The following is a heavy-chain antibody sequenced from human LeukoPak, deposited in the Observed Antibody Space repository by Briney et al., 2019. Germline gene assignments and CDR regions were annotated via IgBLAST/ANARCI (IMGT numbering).Heavy chain of an antibody. CDR2: ISSSSSYI. Sequence: GGSLRLSCAASGFTFSSYSMNWVRQAPGKGLEWVSSISSSSSYIYYADSVKGRFTISRDNAKNSLYLHMNSLRAEDTAVYYCARVGYCSGGSCPFYYWGQGTLVTVSS. CDR1: GFTFSSYS. D-gene: IGHD2-15*01. J-gene: IGHJ4*02. V-gene: IGHV3-21*01. CDR3: ARVGYCSGGSCPFYY.